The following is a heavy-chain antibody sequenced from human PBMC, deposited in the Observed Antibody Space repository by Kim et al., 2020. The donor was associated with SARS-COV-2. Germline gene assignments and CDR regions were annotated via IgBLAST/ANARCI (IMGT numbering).Heavy chain of an antibody. CDR1: GDSFSDFQ. V-gene: IGHV4-34*01. D-gene: IGHD5-12*01. Sequence: SETLSLTCGVYGDSFSDFQWSWIRQAPGKGLEWIGEIHQSGSAIYNPSLKSRVAVSLDKSNSQFSLKISSVSAADTALYYCARGQDGYNSHHSWFDLWGPGTLVTVSS. CDR2: IHQSGSA. CDR3: ARGQDGYNSHHSWFDL. J-gene: IGHJ5*02.